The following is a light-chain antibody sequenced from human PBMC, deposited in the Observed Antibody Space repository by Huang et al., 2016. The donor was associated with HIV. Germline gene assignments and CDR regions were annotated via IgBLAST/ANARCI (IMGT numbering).Light chain of an antibody. J-gene: IGKJ2*01. CDR1: QCISNY. Sequence: DIQMTQSPSSLSISVGDRVTITCRASQCISNYLAWYQQKPGKVPKLLIYGASTLQSVVPSRFSGSGSGTDFTLTISSLQPEDVATYYCQNYYSVPYTFGQGTKLEIK. V-gene: IGKV1-27*01. CDR3: QNYYSVPYT. CDR2: GAS.